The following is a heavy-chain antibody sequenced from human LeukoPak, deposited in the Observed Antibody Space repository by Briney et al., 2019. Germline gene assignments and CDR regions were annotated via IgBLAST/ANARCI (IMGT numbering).Heavy chain of an antibody. Sequence: PSEXXSLTCAVSGYSISSGYYWGWIRQPPGKGLEWIGSIYHSGSTYYNPSLKSRVTISVDTSKNQFSLKLSSVTAADTAVYYCARAVLLWFGEPPGWFDPWGQGTLVTVSS. D-gene: IGHD3-10*01. CDR2: IYHSGST. CDR1: GYSISSGYY. V-gene: IGHV4-38-2*01. J-gene: IGHJ5*02. CDR3: ARAVLLWFGEPPGWFDP.